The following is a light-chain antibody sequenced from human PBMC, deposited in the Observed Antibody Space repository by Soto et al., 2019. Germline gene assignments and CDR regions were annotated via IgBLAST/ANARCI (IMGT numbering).Light chain of an antibody. CDR2: GNS. J-gene: IGLJ2*01. Sequence: QSVLTQPPSVSGAPGQRVTISCTGSSSNIGAGYDVHWYQQLPGTAPKLLIYGNSNRPSGVPDRFSGSKSGTSASLAITGLQAEDEADYYCQSYDSSLSGFLVFGGGTQLPVL. CDR3: QSYDSSLSGFLV. V-gene: IGLV1-40*01. CDR1: SSNIGAGYD.